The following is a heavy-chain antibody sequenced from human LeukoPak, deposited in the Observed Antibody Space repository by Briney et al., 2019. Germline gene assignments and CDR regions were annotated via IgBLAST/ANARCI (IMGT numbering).Heavy chain of an antibody. CDR1: GGTFSSYA. CDR2: IWYDGSNK. Sequence: SCKASGGTFSSYAISWVRQAPGQGLEWVAVIWYDGSNKYYADSVKGRFTISRDNSKNTLYLQMNSLRAEDTAVYYCARSGSYNQFDYWGQGTLVTVSS. D-gene: IGHD1-26*01. CDR3: ARSGSYNQFDY. J-gene: IGHJ4*02. V-gene: IGHV3-33*01.